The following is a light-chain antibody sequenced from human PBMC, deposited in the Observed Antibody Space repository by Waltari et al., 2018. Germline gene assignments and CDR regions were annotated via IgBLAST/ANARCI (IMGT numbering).Light chain of an antibody. CDR3: QVWDSSSDHWV. Sequence: SYVLTQPPSVSVAPGQTARITCGGNNIGSQSVHWYQQKPGQAPVLGVYDDSDRPSEILEGFSGSNSGNTATLTISRVEAVDEADYSCQVWDSSSDHWVFGGGTKLTVL. CDR1: NIGSQS. V-gene: IGLV3-21*02. CDR2: DDS. J-gene: IGLJ3*02.